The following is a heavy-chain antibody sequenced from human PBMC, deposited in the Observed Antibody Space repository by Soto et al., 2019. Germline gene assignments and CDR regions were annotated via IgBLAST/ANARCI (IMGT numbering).Heavy chain of an antibody. CDR1: GFTFSSYG. CDR3: ARDRAYYGDYSHGGGDY. D-gene: IGHD4-17*01. V-gene: IGHV3-33*01. CDR2: IWYDGSNK. J-gene: IGHJ4*02. Sequence: QVQLVESGGGVVQPGRSLRLSCAASGFTFSSYGMHWVRQAPGKGLEWVAVIWYDGSNKYYADSVKGRFTISRDNSKNTRYRLMNSLRAEETAVYYCARDRAYYGDYSHGGGDYWGQGTLVTVSS.